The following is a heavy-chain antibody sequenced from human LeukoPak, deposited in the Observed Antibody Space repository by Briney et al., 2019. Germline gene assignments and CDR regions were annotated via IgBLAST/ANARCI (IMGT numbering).Heavy chain of an antibody. Sequence: GGSLRLSCAASGFTFSSYAMSWVRQAPGKGLEWVSAISGSGGSTYYADSVKGRFTISRDNSKNTLYLQMNSLRAEDTAVYYCANPYYGSGSYFLDYRGQGTLVTVSS. CDR3: ANPYYGSGSYFLDY. D-gene: IGHD3-10*01. CDR1: GFTFSSYA. J-gene: IGHJ4*02. CDR2: ISGSGGST. V-gene: IGHV3-23*01.